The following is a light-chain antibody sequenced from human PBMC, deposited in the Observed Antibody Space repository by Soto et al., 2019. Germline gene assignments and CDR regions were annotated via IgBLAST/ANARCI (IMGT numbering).Light chain of an antibody. J-gene: IGLJ1*01. CDR3: CSSAPESTYV. CDR2: KGT. Sequence: QPALAQPASVSGSPGQSITISCTGTSSDVGAYNSVSWYQQHPHKAPQVIIYKGTQRPSGVSNRFSGSTSGNAASLTISGLQADDEADYFCCSSAPESTYVFGSGTKVTVL. CDR1: SSDVGAYNS. V-gene: IGLV2-23*01.